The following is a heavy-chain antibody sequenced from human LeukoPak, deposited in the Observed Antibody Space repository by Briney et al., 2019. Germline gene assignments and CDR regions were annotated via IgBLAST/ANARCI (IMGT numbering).Heavy chain of an antibody. CDR3: ARGRFVLVPSLERWYFDL. J-gene: IGHJ2*01. D-gene: IGHD2-8*02. Sequence: GGSLRLSCTASGFTLRNYDMHWVRQTTEKGLEWVSGIGTEDDTFYPDSVKGRFTISRENAKNSFYPQMNSLRAGDTAVYYCARGRFVLVPSLERWYFDLWGRGTLVTVSS. CDR1: GFTLRNYD. V-gene: IGHV3-13*01. CDR2: IGTEDDT.